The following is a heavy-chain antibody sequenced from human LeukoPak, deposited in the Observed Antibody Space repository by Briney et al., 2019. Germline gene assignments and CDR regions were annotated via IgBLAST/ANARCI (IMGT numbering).Heavy chain of an antibody. D-gene: IGHD3-10*01. J-gene: IGHJ4*02. CDR2: ISGTGGST. V-gene: IGHV3-23*01. CDR3: AKTGDYGSGSYDDY. Sequence: GGSLRLSCAASGFTFSTYAMPWVRQAPGKGLEWVSLISGTGGSTYYADSVKGRFTISRDNSKNALYLQMNSLRAEDTAVYYCAKTGDYGSGSYDDYWGQGTLVTVSS. CDR1: GFTFSTYA.